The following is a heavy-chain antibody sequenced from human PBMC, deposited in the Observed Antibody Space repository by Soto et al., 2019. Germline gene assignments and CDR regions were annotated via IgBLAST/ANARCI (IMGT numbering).Heavy chain of an antibody. CDR1: GFTFTNYW. Sequence: DVQLVESGGVLVQPGGSLRLSCAASGFTFTNYWMHWVRQAPEKGLVWVARVDNAGMYTSFADSVKGRFTIARDNAKNTLYLQMNDLRVEDTAVYYCGSVFEYWGQGSLVTVSS. CDR2: VDNAGMYT. V-gene: IGHV3-74*01. CDR3: GSVFEY. J-gene: IGHJ4*02.